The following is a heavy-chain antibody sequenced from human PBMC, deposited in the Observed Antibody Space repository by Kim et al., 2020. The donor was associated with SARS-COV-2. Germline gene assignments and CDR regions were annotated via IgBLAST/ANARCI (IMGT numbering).Heavy chain of an antibody. J-gene: IGHJ4*02. Sequence: VKGRVTISRENSKNTLYLQMGSLRAEDMAVYYCARGDCYDSSGFPRTYFDYWGQGTLVTVSS. CDR3: ARGDCYDSSGFPRTYFDY. V-gene: IGHV3-64*01. D-gene: IGHD3-22*01.